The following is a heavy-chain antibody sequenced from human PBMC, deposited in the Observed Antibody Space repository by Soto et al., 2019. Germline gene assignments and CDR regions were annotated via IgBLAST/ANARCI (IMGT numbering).Heavy chain of an antibody. J-gene: IGHJ6*03. CDR1: GASISSYY. V-gene: IGHV4-59*01. CDR2: FYKTGTT. CDR3: AKSLVAPHCMAYYYYMDV. D-gene: IGHD5-12*01. Sequence: QVQLQESGPGLVKPSETLSLTCSVSGASISSYYWNWVRQPPGKGLEWIGYFYKTGTTNSHPSLKSRVTISADTSQNQRSLRLTSVTAADTALYFCAKSLVAPHCMAYYYYMDVWGKGTTVTVSS.